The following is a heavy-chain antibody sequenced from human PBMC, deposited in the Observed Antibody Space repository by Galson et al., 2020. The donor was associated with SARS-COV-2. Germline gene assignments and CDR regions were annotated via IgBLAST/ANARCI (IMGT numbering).Heavy chain of an antibody. D-gene: IGHD3-3*01. Sequence: SETLSLTCTVSGGSISNGTYYWTWIRQPAGQELEWIGRIYTSGSTNYNPSLKSRVTISVDTSKNQFSLKLSSVTAADTAVYYCARDHRTTDVWSGYFGPGIRFDPWGQGTLVTVSS. J-gene: IGHJ5*02. CDR3: ARDHRTTDVWSGYFGPGIRFDP. V-gene: IGHV4-61*02. CDR1: GGSISNGTYY. CDR2: IYTSGST.